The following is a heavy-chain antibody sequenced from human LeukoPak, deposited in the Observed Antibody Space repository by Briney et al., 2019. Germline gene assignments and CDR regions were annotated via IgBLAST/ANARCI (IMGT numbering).Heavy chain of an antibody. CDR1: GFTFDDYA. D-gene: IGHD6-6*01. V-gene: IGHV3-9*01. CDR3: AKDHSYSISQHYFDY. Sequence: RSLRISCAASGFTFDDYAMPWVRQAPGKGLEWVSGFSWNSGNIDYADSVKGRFTISRDNAKNSLYLQMNSLRAEDTALYYCAKDHSYSISQHYFDYWGQGTLVTVSS. J-gene: IGHJ4*02. CDR2: FSWNSGNI.